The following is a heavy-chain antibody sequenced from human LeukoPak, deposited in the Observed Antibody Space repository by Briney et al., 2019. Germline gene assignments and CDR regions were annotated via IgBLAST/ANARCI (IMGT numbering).Heavy chain of an antibody. V-gene: IGHV3-21*01. D-gene: IGHD3-9*01. J-gene: IGHJ4*02. CDR3: ARVGLRYFDY. CDR1: GFTFSSYS. Sequence: GGSLRLSCAASGFTFSSYSMNWVRQAPGKGLEWVSSISSSSSYIYYADSVKGRFTISRDNAKNSLYLQMNSLRAEGTAVYYCARVGLRYFDYWGQGTLVTVSS. CDR2: ISSSSSYI.